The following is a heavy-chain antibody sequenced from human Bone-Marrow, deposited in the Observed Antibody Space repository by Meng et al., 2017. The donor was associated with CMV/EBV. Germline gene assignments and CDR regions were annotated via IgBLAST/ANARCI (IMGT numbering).Heavy chain of an antibody. CDR2: ISSSGTYI. V-gene: IGHV3-21*01. CDR3: VKERLTRSHSSFDS. J-gene: IGHJ4*02. D-gene: IGHD2-15*01. CDR1: GFTFSSYS. Sequence: GESLKISCAASGFTFSSYSMNWVRQAPGKGLEWASSISSSGTYIYYADSVKGRFAISRDNAKNSLYLQMNSLTAEDTAVYYCVKERLTRSHSSFDSWGQGTLVTVSS.